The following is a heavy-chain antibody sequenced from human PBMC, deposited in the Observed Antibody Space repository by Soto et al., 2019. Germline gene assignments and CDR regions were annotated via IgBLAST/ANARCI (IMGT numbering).Heavy chain of an antibody. CDR3: ARARNYYKKEFDY. CDR2: LNPNSGGT. V-gene: IGHV1-2*04. Sequence: QVQLVQSGAEVKKPGASVKVSCKTSGYTFTAYYIHWVRQAPGQGLEWMGWLNPNSGGTDSAQRFQGSVTMTRDTSISTAYMELSSLRSDDTAVYYCARARNYYKKEFDYWDQGTLVTVSS. D-gene: IGHD1-26*01. CDR1: GYTFTAYY. J-gene: IGHJ4*02.